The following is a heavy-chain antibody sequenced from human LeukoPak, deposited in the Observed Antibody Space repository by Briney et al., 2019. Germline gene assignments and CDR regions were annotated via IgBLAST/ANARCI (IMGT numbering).Heavy chain of an antibody. CDR2: ISGSGGST. J-gene: IGHJ4*02. Sequence: GGSLRLSCAASGFTFSSYGMSWVRQAPGKGLEWVSAISGSGGSTYYADSVKGRFTISSDNSKNTLYLQMNSLRAEDTAVYYCAKEAYWYSSSWPARSWGQGTLVTVSS. CDR1: GFTFSSYG. D-gene: IGHD6-13*01. CDR3: AKEAYWYSSSWPARS. V-gene: IGHV3-23*01.